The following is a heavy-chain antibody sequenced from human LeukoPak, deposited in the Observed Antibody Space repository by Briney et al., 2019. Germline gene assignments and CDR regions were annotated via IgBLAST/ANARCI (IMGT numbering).Heavy chain of an antibody. CDR2: ISMMGAYT. CDR3: ARPLGPYYYGMDV. J-gene: IGHJ6*02. D-gene: IGHD7-27*01. CDR1: EFTFSNYN. V-gene: IGHV3-21*06. Sequence: GGSLRLSCTASEFTFSNYNMNWVRQAPGKGLEWVSSISMMGAYTYVADSLKGRFTISRDNARNSLSLQMDSLGADDTAVYYCARPLGPYYYGMDVWGQGTTVTVSS.